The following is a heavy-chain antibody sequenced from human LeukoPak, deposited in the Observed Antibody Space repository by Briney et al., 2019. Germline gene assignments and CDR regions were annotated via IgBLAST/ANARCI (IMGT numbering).Heavy chain of an antibody. D-gene: IGHD2-21*02. CDR1: GCTFSSYA. J-gene: IGHJ4*02. V-gene: IGHV3-30-3*01. CDR3: ARGPVVTATSAPFDY. Sequence: GRSLRLSCAASGCTFSSYAMHWVRQAPGKGLEWVAVISYDGSNKYYADSVKGRFTISRDNSKNTLYLQMNSLRAEDTAVYYCARGPVVTATSAPFDYWGQGTLVTVSS. CDR2: ISYDGSNK.